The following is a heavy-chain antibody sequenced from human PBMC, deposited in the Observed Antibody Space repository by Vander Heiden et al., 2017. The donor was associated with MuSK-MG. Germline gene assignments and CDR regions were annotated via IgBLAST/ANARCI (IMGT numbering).Heavy chain of an antibody. Sequence: EVQLLESGGGLVQPGGSLRLSCAASGFTFSSYAMSWVRQAPGKGLDWVSAISGSGGSTYYADSVKGRFTISRDNSKNTLYLQMNSLRAEDTAVYYCAKVTQEYYDFWSGSPVWFGERHYMDVWGKGTTVTVSS. J-gene: IGHJ6*03. V-gene: IGHV3-23*01. D-gene: IGHD3-3*01. CDR3: AKVTQEYYDFWSGSPVWFGERHYMDV. CDR2: ISGSGGST. CDR1: GFTFSSYA.